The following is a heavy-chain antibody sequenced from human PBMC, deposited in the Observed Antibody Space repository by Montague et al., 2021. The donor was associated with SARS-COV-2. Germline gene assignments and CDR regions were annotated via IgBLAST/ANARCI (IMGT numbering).Heavy chain of an antibody. CDR1: GGSISSSSYY. J-gene: IGHJ4*02. D-gene: IGHD2-15*01. Sequence: SETLSLTCTVPGGSISSSSYYWGWIRQPPGKGLEWIGSIYYSGSTYYNPSLKSRVTISVDTSKNQFSLKLSSVTAADTAVYYCARVISRQNNIVVVGLYYFDYWGQGTLVTVSS. CDR2: IYYSGST. V-gene: IGHV4-39*07. CDR3: ARVISRQNNIVVVGLYYFDY.